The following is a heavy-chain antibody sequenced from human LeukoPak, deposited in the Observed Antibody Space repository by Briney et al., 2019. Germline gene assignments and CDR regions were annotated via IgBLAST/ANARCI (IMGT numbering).Heavy chain of an antibody. J-gene: IGHJ6*03. V-gene: IGHV4-4*09. CDR1: GGSISSYY. Sequence: SETLSFTCTVSGGSISSYYWSWIRQPPGKGLEWIGYIYTSGSTNYNPSLKSRVTISVDTSKNQFSLKLSSVTAADTAVYYCARRTPGYYDFWSGYYHDYYYYYYMDVWGKGTTVTVSS. CDR3: ARRTPGYYDFWSGYYHDYYYYYYMDV. CDR2: IYTSGST. D-gene: IGHD3-3*01.